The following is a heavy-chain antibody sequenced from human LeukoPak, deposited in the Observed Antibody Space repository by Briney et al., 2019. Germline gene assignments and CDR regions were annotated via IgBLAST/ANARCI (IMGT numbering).Heavy chain of an antibody. CDR3: ARRVGYYYGSGSYQSRFDY. CDR1: GGSISSSSYY. D-gene: IGHD3-10*01. CDR2: IYYSGST. J-gene: IGHJ4*02. Sequence: SETLSLACTVSGGSISSSSYYWGWIRQPPGKGLEWIGSIYYSGSTYYNPSLKSRVTISVDTSKNQFSLKLSSVTAADTAVYYCARRVGYYYGSGSYQSRFDYWGQGTLVTVSS. V-gene: IGHV4-39*07.